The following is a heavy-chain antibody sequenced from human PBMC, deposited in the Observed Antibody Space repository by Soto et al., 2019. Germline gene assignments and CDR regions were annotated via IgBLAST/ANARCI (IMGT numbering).Heavy chain of an antibody. D-gene: IGHD6-6*01. Sequence: GGSLRLSCEASGFTFSSYVMSWVRQAPGKGLEWVSSLSVSGGSTYYADSVKGRFTISRDTSKNTLYLQMNSLRAEDTALYYCAKEKRAARPNYYYGMDVWGQGTTVTVSS. CDR3: AKEKRAARPNYYYGMDV. CDR1: GFTFSSYV. CDR2: LSVSGGST. J-gene: IGHJ6*02. V-gene: IGHV3-23*01.